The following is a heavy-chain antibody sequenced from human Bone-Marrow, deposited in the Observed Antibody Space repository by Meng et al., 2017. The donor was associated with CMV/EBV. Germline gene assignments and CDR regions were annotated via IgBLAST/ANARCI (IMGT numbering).Heavy chain of an antibody. CDR1: GGSISSGDYY. J-gene: IGHJ4*02. V-gene: IGHV4-30-4*08. CDR3: ARRRGYCSSTSCYTFDY. CDR2: IYYSGST. Sequence: SETLSLTCTVSGGSISSGDYYWSWIRQPPGKGLEWIGYIYYSGSTYYNPSLKSRVTISVDTSKNQFSLKLSSVTAADTTVYYCARRRGYCSSTSCYTFDYWGQGTLVTVSS. D-gene: IGHD2-2*02.